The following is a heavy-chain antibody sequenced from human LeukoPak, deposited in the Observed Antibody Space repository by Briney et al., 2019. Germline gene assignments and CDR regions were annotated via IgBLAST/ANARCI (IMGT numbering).Heavy chain of an antibody. CDR1: GGSFSGYY. CDR3: ARVSGSYYYGSGSYYGVGYYYYYMDV. J-gene: IGHJ6*03. V-gene: IGHV4-34*01. CDR2: INHSGST. D-gene: IGHD3-10*01. Sequence: KPSVTLSLTCAVYGGSFSGYYWSWIRQPPGKGLEWIGEINHSGSTNYNPSLKSRVTITVDTSKNQFSLKLSSVTAADTAVYYCARVSGSYYYGSGSYYGVGYYYYYMDVWGKGTTVTVSS.